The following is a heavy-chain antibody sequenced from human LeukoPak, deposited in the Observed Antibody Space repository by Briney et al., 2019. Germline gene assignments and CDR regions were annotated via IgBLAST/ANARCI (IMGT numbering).Heavy chain of an antibody. V-gene: IGHV1-69*05. CDR1: GGTFSSYA. CDR3: ARDEGSSSWQDYYYYMDV. J-gene: IGHJ6*03. CDR2: IIPIFGTA. D-gene: IGHD6-13*01. Sequence: EASVKVSCKASGGTFSSYAISWVRQAPGQGLEWMGGIIPIFGTANYAQKFQGRVTMTTDTSTSTAYMELRSLRSDDTAVYYCARDEGSSSWQDYYYYMDVWGKGTTVTISS.